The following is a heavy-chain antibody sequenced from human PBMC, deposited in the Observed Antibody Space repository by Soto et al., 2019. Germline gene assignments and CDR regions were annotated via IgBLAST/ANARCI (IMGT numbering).Heavy chain of an antibody. V-gene: IGHV2-5*02. J-gene: IGHJ4*02. D-gene: IGHD6-13*01. CDR1: GFSLSTTGVG. Sequence: QITLKESGPTLVKPTQTLTLTCTFSGFSLSTTGVGVGWIRQPPGKALEWLALIYWDDDKRYSPSLKSRLTITKDTSKSQVVLTLTNMDPVDTATYYCGHSREGSRWIYFDYWGQGSLVTVSS. CDR2: IYWDDDK. CDR3: GHSREGSRWIYFDY.